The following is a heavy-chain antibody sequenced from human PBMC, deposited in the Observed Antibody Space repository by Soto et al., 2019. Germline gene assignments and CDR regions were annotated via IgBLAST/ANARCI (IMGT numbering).Heavy chain of an antibody. CDR3: ARGYASSGWPPGFDY. CDR2: ISYDGSNK. V-gene: IGHV3-30*03. D-gene: IGHD6-19*01. Sequence: GGSLRLSCAASGFTFSSYGTHWVRQAPGKGLEWVAVISYDGSNKYYADSVKGRFTISRDNSKNTLYLQMNSLRAEDTAVYYCARGYASSGWPPGFDYWGQGTLVTVSS. CDR1: GFTFSSYG. J-gene: IGHJ4*02.